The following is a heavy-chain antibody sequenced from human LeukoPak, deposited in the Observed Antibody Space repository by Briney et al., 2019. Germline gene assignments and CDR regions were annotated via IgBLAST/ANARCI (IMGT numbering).Heavy chain of an antibody. J-gene: IGHJ4*02. D-gene: IGHD2-2*01. Sequence: GRSLTLSCAASGFTFSAYGMHWVRQAPGKGLEWVAVIWSDGGKSYNSDSVKGRFTISRDNSKNTLYLQMNSLRADDTAVYYCATDSIGPATDFDYWGQRTLVTVSS. CDR2: IWSDGGKS. V-gene: IGHV3-33*01. CDR1: GFTFSAYG. CDR3: ATDSIGPATDFDY.